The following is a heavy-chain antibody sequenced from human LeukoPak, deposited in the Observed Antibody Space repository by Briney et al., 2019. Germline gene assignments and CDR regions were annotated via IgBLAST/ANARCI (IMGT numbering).Heavy chain of an antibody. J-gene: IGHJ2*01. V-gene: IGHV4-4*08. Sequence: PSETLSLTCTVSGGSISSYYWSWIRQPPGKGLEWIGYIYTSGSTNYNPSLKSRVTMSVDTSKNQFSLKLSSVTAADTAVYYCAREHSDCSSTSCYLGARPYYWYFDLWGRGTLVTVSS. CDR3: AREHSDCSSTSCYLGARPYYWYFDL. D-gene: IGHD2-2*01. CDR1: GGSISSYY. CDR2: IYTSGST.